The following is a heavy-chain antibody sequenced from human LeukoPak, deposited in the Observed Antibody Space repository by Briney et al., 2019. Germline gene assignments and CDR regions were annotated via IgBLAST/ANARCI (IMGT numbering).Heavy chain of an antibody. Sequence: SETLSLTCTVSGGSISSYYWSWIRQPAGKGLEWIGRIYTSGSTNYNPSLKSRVTMSVDTSKNQFSLKLSSVTAADTAVYYCARYGIVGAASYYYYGMDVWGQGTTVTVSS. CDR3: ARYGIVGAASYYYYGMDV. V-gene: IGHV4-4*07. CDR1: GGSISSYY. CDR2: IYTSGST. J-gene: IGHJ6*02. D-gene: IGHD1-26*01.